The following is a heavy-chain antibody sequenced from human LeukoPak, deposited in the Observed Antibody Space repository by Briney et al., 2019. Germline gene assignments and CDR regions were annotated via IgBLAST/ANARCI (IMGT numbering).Heavy chain of an antibody. D-gene: IGHD1-26*01. J-gene: IGHJ4*02. CDR2: IAHDGTT. V-gene: IGHV4-4*02. CDR3: TREDRPYCPFAY. Sequence: SETLSLTCGVSGGSIDITNYWSWVRQAPGKGLEWIGEIAHDGTTNYNPSLRSRVAMSFDRANNQFSLSLTSVTAADPAVYYCTREDRPYCPFAYWGQGVLVTVSS. CDR1: GGSIDITNY.